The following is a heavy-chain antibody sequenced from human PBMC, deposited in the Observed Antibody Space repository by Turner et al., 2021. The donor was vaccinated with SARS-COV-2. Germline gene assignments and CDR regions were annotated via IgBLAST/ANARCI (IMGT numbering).Heavy chain of an antibody. CDR3: AGQVAHCTNGICPTFDP. CDR2: IHPRAGNA. D-gene: IGHD2-8*01. V-gene: IGHV1-2*02. J-gene: IGHJ5*02. Sequence: QAQLVQSGADVKKPGASVKVSCKASGYTFIDYYIHWVRQAPGQGLEWMGWIHPRAGNAFYAQAFQGRVRMTRDTSISTAYLELSGLTSDDTAVYYCAGQVAHCTNGICPTFDPWGQGALVTVSS. CDR1: GYTFIDYY.